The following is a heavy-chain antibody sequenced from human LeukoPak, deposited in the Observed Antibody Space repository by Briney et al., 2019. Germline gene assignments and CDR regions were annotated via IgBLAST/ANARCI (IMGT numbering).Heavy chain of an antibody. CDR1: GFTFSSYG. D-gene: IGHD2-21*02. J-gene: IGHJ4*02. CDR3: AKSPFGVVTAFDY. CDR2: ISYDGSNK. Sequence: PGGSLRLSCAASGFTFSSYGMHWVRQAPGKGLEWVAVISYDGSNKYYANSVKGRFTISRDNSKNTLYLQMNSLRAEDTAVYYCAKSPFGVVTAFDYWGQGTLVTVSS. V-gene: IGHV3-30*18.